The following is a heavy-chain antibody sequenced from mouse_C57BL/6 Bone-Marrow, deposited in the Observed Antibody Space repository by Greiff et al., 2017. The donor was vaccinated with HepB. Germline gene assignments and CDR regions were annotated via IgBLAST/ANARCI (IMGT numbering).Heavy chain of an antibody. D-gene: IGHD1-1*01. J-gene: IGHJ2*01. Sequence: VQLQQPGAELVKPGASVKLSCKASGYTFTSYWMQWVKQRPGQGLEWIGEIDPSDSYTNYNQKFKGKATLTVDTSSSTAYMQLSSLTSEDSAVYYCARNYYGTHWGQGTTLTVSS. CDR2: IDPSDSYT. CDR3: ARNYYGTH. CDR1: GYTFTSYW. V-gene: IGHV1-50*01.